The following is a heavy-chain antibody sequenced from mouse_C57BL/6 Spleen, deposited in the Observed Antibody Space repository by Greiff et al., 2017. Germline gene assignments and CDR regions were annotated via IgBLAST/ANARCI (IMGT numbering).Heavy chain of an antibody. CDR3: ARVVFDD. J-gene: IGHJ2*01. Sequence: QVQLQQPGAELVKPGASVKLSCKASGYTFTSYWMQWVKQRPGQGLEWIGEIDPSDSYTNYNQKFKGKATLTVDTSSSTAYMQLSSLTAEDAAVYYCARVVFDDWGKGTTLTVSS. CDR2: IDPSDSYT. V-gene: IGHV1-50*01. CDR1: GYTFTSYW.